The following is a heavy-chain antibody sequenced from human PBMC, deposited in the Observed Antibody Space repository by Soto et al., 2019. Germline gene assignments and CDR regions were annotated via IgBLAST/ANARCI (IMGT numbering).Heavy chain of an antibody. CDR3: ARAGYYDSSGYYYDY. Sequence: SETLSLTCAVYGGSFSGYYWSWSRQPPGKGLEWIGEINHSGSTNYNPSLKSRVTISVDTSKNQFSLKLSSVTAADTAVYYCARAGYYDSSGYYYDYWGQGTLVTVSS. V-gene: IGHV4-34*01. J-gene: IGHJ4*02. D-gene: IGHD3-22*01. CDR2: INHSGST. CDR1: GGSFSGYY.